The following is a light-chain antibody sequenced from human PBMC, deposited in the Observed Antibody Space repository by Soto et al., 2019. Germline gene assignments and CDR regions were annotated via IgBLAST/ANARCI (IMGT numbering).Light chain of an antibody. J-gene: IGKJ1*01. CDR1: QSISRG. Sequence: DIQMTQSPSTLSASVGDRVTITCRASQSISRGLAWYQQKPGKAPKLLIDGASSLESGVPSRFSGSGSGTEFTLAISSLQPDDFATYYCQQYNSYSGTFGQGTKVDIK. CDR2: GAS. CDR3: QQYNSYSGT. V-gene: IGKV1-5*01.